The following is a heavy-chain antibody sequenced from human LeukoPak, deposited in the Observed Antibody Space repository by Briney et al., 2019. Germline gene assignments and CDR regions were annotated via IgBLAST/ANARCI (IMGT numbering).Heavy chain of an antibody. CDR2: ISGSGSSI. D-gene: IGHD3-10*01. V-gene: IGHV3-48*04. CDR1: QFTFSTFA. J-gene: IGHJ4*02. CDR3: AREVERGVFDY. Sequence: GGSLGLSCAASQFTFSTFAMNWVAGPPGKGLGGVSYISGSGSSIYYADSVRGRFTISRDNTKKSLYLQMNSLRAEDTAVYYCAREVERGVFDYWGQGTLVTVSS.